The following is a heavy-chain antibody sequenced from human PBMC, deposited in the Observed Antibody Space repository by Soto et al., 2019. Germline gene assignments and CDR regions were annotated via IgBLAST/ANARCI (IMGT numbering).Heavy chain of an antibody. CDR2: IYTGGST. D-gene: IGHD2-2*01. J-gene: IGHJ5*02. CDR3: ARYCSSTSCSPRAFDP. V-gene: IGHV4-4*07. Sequence: ETLSLTCTVSGGSISSYYWSWIRQPAGKGLEWIGRIYTGGSTNYNPSLKSRVTMSVDTSKNQFSLKLSSVTAADTAVYYCARYCSSTSCSPRAFDPWGQGTLVTVSS. CDR1: GGSISSYY.